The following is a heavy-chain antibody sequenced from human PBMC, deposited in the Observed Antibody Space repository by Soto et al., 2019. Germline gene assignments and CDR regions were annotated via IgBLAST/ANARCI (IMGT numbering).Heavy chain of an antibody. CDR2: INHSGSI. CDR1: GGSFSGYY. J-gene: IGHJ5*02. CDR3: EGGRGTDYGWLDP. V-gene: IGHV4-34*01. D-gene: IGHD1-26*01. Sequence: QVQLQQWGAGLLKPSETLSLICGVYGGSFSGYYWSWIRQAPGKGLEWFGEINHSGSINYNTSLRSRVXLYYEXXKIQVSLNLSSGTAADAAVYSWEGGRGTDYGWLDPWGQGTLVTVSS.